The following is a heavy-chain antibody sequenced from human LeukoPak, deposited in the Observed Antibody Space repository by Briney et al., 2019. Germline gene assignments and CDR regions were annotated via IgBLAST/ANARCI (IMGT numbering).Heavy chain of an antibody. Sequence: GGSLRLSCAASGFTFSSYGMHWVRQAPGKGLEWVSAISGSGGSTYYADSVKGRFTISRDNSKNTLYLQMNSLRAEDTAVYYCARDPGYYDSSVAFDIWGQGTMVTVSS. D-gene: IGHD3-22*01. V-gene: IGHV3-23*01. J-gene: IGHJ3*02. CDR1: GFTFSSYG. CDR3: ARDPGYYDSSVAFDI. CDR2: ISGSGGST.